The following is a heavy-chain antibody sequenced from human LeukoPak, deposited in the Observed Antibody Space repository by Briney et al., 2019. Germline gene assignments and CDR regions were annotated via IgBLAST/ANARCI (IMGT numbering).Heavy chain of an antibody. V-gene: IGHV1-69*05. CDR2: IIPIFGTA. CDR3: AITYYYDSSGYYYSS. D-gene: IGHD3-22*01. J-gene: IGHJ4*02. CDR1: GGTFSSYS. Sequence: SVQVSCRACGGTFSSYSISWLGQALAQGLEWLGRIIPIFGTANYAQKFQGRVTITTDESTSTAYMELSSLRSEDTAVYYCAITYYYDSSGYYYSSWGQGTLVTVSS.